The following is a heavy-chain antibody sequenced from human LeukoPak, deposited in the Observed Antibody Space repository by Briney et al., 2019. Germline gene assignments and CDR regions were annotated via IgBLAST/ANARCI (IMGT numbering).Heavy chain of an antibody. J-gene: IGHJ5*02. CDR2: ISGSGGST. V-gene: IGHV3-23*01. CDR1: GFTFYSYA. CDR3: AKDTHYGGNPHLTFAP. D-gene: IGHD4-23*01. Sequence: GGSLRLSCAASGFTFYSYAMSWVRQAPGKGLEWVSAISGSGGSTYYADSVKGRFTISRDNSKNTLYLQMNSLRAEDTAIYYCAKDTHYGGNPHLTFAPWGQGTLVTVSS.